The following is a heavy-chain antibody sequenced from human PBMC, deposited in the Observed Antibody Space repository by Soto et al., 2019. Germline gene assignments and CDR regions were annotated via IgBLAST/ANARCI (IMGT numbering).Heavy chain of an antibody. D-gene: IGHD2-2*01. Sequence: ASVKVSCKVSGYTLTELSMHWVRQAPGKGLEWMGGFDPEDSETIYAQKFQGRVTMTEDTSTDTAYMELSSLRSEDTAVYYCATVRWNCSSTSCYWPRGNWFDPWGQGTLVTVSS. CDR2: FDPEDSET. CDR3: ATVRWNCSSTSCYWPRGNWFDP. V-gene: IGHV1-24*01. CDR1: GYTLTELS. J-gene: IGHJ5*02.